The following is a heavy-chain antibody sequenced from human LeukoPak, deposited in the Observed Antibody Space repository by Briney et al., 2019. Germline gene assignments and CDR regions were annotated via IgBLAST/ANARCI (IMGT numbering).Heavy chain of an antibody. V-gene: IGHV3-21*01. D-gene: IGHD3-10*01. CDR2: ISSSGDST. J-gene: IGHJ4*02. CDR1: GFTFSTYT. CDR3: AREVYGSGSYFPY. Sequence: GGSLRLSCAASGFTFSTYTMNWVRQAPGKGLEWVSSISSSGDSTYYSDSVKGRFTISRDNANNSLFLQLNSLRAEDTAVYYCAREVYGSGSYFPYWGQGTLVTVSS.